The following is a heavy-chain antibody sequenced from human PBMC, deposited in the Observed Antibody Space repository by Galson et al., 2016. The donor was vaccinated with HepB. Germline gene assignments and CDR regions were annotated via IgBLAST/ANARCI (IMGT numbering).Heavy chain of an antibody. CDR1: GFTLKNYA. Sequence: SLRLSCAASGFTLKNYAMHWVRQVPGKGLEWVSAICCDSGVTIYADSVRGRFTISRDNAKNTLYMQMNSLTTEDTAFYYCSKVSRLANGDTAFDAWGQGTLVTVSS. J-gene: IGHJ3*01. V-gene: IGHV3-9*01. D-gene: IGHD2-8*01. CDR3: SKVSRLANGDTAFDA. CDR2: ICCDSGVT.